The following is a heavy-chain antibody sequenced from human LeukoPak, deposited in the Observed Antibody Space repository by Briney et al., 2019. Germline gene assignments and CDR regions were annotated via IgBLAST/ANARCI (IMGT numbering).Heavy chain of an antibody. CDR3: ARDASGSSTGLIDS. J-gene: IGHJ4*02. CDR2: ISSYYI. V-gene: IGHV3-21*01. Sequence: GGSLRLSCAASGFTFSSYDMSWVRQAPGKGLEWLSYISSYYIYYADSVKGRFTISRDDAKNSLYLQMNSLRAEDTALYYCARDASGSSTGLIDSWGQGTLVTVSS. D-gene: IGHD1-26*01. CDR1: GFTFSSYD.